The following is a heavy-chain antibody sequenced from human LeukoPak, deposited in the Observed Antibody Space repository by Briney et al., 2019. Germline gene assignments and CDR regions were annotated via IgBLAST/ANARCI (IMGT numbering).Heavy chain of an antibody. CDR3: TTVYDSVAY. J-gene: IGHJ4*02. D-gene: IGHD5/OR15-5a*01. V-gene: IGHV3-15*01. CDR2: IKSKPDGGTT. CDR1: GFTFTNAW. Sequence: GGSLRLSCAASGFTFTNAWMDWVRQAPGKGLEWVGRIKSKPDGGTTDYAAPVRGRFSISRDDSKNTLYLHMNSLITEDTAVYYCTTVYDSVAYWGQGALVTVSS.